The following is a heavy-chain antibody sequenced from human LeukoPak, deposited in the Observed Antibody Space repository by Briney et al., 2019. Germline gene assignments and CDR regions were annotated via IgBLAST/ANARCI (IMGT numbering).Heavy chain of an antibody. Sequence: ASVKVSCKASGGTFSNYGINWVRQAPGQGLEWMGWITTYNGDTDYAQKLQGRVTMTADTSTSTAYMELRSLRSDDTAVYYCAIVLPYFGYWGQGTLLTVSS. D-gene: IGHD3-10*01. J-gene: IGHJ4*02. CDR2: ITTYNGDT. V-gene: IGHV1-18*01. CDR3: AIVLPYFGY. CDR1: GGTFSNYG.